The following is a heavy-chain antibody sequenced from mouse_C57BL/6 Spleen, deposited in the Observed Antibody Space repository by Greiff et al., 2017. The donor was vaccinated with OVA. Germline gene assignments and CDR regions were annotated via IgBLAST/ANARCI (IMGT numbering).Heavy chain of an antibody. D-gene: IGHD1-1*01. CDR2: INPSNGGT. CDR3: ARAEGLLWYFDV. Sequence: QVQLQQPGTELVKPGASVKLSCKASGYTFTSYWMHWVKQRPGQGLEWIGNINPSNGGTNYNEKFKSKATLTVDKSSSTAYMQLSSLTSEDSAVYDCARAEGLLWYFDVWGTGTTVTVSS. V-gene: IGHV1-53*01. CDR1: GYTFTSYW. J-gene: IGHJ1*03.